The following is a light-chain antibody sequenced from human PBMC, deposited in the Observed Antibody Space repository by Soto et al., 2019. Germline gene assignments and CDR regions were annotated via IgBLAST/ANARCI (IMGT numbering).Light chain of an antibody. CDR2: KAS. CDR3: QQYNSYSLT. Sequence: DIQMTQSPSTLSASVGDRVTITCRASQSISSWLAWYQQKPGKAPKLLIYKASSLESGVPSRFSGSGSGTEFTLTISSLQPDDFATYYCQQYNSYSLTFGPGTKVD. V-gene: IGKV1-5*03. J-gene: IGKJ3*01. CDR1: QSISSW.